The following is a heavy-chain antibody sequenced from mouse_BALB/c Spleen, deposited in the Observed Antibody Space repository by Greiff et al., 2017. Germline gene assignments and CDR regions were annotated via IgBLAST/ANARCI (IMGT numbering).Heavy chain of an antibody. J-gene: IGHJ1*01. CDR3: ARSGGNNVWYFGG. D-gene: IGHD2-1*01. Sequence: EVKLVESGGGLVQPGGSRKLSCAASGFTFSSFGMHWVRQAPEKGLEWVAYISSGSSTIYYADTVKGRFTISRDNPKNTLFLQMTSLRSEDTAMYYGARSGGNNVWYFGGRGAGTPVT. CDR1: GFTFSSFG. V-gene: IGHV5-17*02. CDR2: ISSGSSTI.